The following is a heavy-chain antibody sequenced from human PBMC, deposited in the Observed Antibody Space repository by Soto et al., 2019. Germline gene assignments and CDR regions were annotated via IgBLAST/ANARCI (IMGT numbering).Heavy chain of an antibody. Sequence: ASVKVSCKASGGTFSSYTISWVRQAPGQGLEWMGRIIPILGIANYAQKFQGWVTMTRDTSISTAYMELSRLRSDDTAVYYCAREGYSNYYYYGMDVWGQGTTVTVSS. CDR3: AREGYSNYYYYGMDV. J-gene: IGHJ6*02. CDR2: IIPILGIA. CDR1: GGTFSSYT. D-gene: IGHD4-4*01. V-gene: IGHV1-69*04.